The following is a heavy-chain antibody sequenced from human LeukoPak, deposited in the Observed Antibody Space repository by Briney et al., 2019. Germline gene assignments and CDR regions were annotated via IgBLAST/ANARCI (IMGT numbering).Heavy chain of an antibody. CDR1: GYSFTSYW. J-gene: IGHJ4*02. Sequence: GESLKISCKGSGYSFTSYWIGWVRQMPGKGLEWMGIIYPGDSDTRYSPSFQGQVTISADKSISTAYLQWSSLKASDTAMYYCARHESGVAGTLGAFDYWGQGTLVTVSS. V-gene: IGHV5-51*01. CDR2: IYPGDSDT. CDR3: ARHESGVAGTLGAFDY. D-gene: IGHD6-19*01.